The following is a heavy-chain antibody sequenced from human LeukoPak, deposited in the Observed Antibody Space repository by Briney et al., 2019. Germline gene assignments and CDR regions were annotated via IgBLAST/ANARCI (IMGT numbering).Heavy chain of an antibody. D-gene: IGHD6-19*01. J-gene: IGHJ4*02. CDR3: ARRGGAVAAYFDY. CDR2: INHSGST. CDR1: GGSFSGYY. Sequence: PSETLSRTCAVYGGSFSGYYWSWIRQPPGKGLEWIGEINHSGSTNYNPSLKSRVTISVDTSKNQFSLKLSSVTAADTAVYYCARRGGAVAAYFDYWGQGTLVTVSS. V-gene: IGHV4-34*01.